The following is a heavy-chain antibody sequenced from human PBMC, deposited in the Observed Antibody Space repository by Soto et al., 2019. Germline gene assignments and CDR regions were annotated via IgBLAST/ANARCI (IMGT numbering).Heavy chain of an antibody. CDR3: AKATATSGGAFEI. V-gene: IGHV3-23*01. D-gene: IGHD1-1*01. CDR1: GFICSSYG. J-gene: IGHJ3*02. Sequence: LRLSCAVSGFICSSYGMSWVRQAPGKGLEWVSTILVGGSTHYEHSVKGRFTISRDTSKNTVYLQMNSLTAGDTAFYYCAKATATSGGAFEIYGQGTMVTVSS. CDR2: ILVGGST.